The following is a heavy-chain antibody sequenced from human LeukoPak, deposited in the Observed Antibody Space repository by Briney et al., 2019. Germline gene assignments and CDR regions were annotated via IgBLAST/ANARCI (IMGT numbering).Heavy chain of an antibody. J-gene: IGHJ4*02. CDR3: ARVKGVVTAILDY. CDR2: IYYSGST. V-gene: IGHV4-59*01. CDR1: GASISSYY. D-gene: IGHD2-21*02. Sequence: PSETLSLTCTVSGASISSYYWSWIRQPPGKGLERIGYIYYSGSTNYNPSLTSRVTFSVDTSKNQFSLKLISVTAADTAVYYCARVKGVVTAILDYWGQGTLVTVSS.